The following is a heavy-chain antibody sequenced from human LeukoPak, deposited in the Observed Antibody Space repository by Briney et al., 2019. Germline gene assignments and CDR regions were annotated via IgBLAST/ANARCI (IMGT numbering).Heavy chain of an antibody. J-gene: IGHJ4*02. D-gene: IGHD4-23*01. V-gene: IGHV3-74*01. CDR2: INPDGSTT. CDR3: TSTGNSGY. CDR1: GFTFSYYW. Sequence: PGGSLRLSCAASGFTFSYYWMYWVRQAPGKGLVWVSRINPDGSTTDYADSVKGRFTISRDNAKNTLYLQMNTLRAEDTAVYYCTSTGNSGYWGPGTPVTVSS.